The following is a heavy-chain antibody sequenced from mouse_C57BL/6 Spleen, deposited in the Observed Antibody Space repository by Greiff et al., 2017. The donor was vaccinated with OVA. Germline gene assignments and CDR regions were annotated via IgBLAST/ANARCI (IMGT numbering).Heavy chain of an antibody. J-gene: IGHJ2*01. CDR1: GYTFTSYW. CDR2: IDPSDSYT. V-gene: IGHV1-50*01. D-gene: IGHD4-1*01. CDR3: ARNWDEVVDY. Sequence: VQLQQPGAELVKPGASVKLSCKASGYTFTSYWMQWVKQRPGQGLEWIGEIDPSDSYTNYNQKFKGKATLTVDTSSSTAYMQLSSLTSEDSAVYYCARNWDEVVDYWGQGTTLTVSS.